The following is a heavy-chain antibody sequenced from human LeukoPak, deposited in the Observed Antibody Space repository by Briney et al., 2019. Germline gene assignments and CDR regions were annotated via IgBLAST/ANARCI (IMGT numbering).Heavy chain of an antibody. CDR2: IGVSGGST. CDR1: GLTFSEYA. J-gene: IGHJ1*01. V-gene: IGHV3-23*01. D-gene: IGHD1-26*01. Sequence: PGGSLRLSCAAPGLTFSEYAMSWVRQVPGMGLEWVSTIGVSGGSTNYADSVRGRFTISRDNSKNTLYLQINSLRADDTAVYYCAKGRVGTNGVLEHWGQGTLVTVSS. CDR3: AKGRVGTNGVLEH.